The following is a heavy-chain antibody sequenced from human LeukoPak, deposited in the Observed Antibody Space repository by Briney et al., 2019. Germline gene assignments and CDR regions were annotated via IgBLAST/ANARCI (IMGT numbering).Heavy chain of an antibody. D-gene: IGHD4-17*01. J-gene: IGHJ4*02. V-gene: IGHV1-69*04. CDR2: IIPILGIA. Sequence: SVKVSCKASGGTFSSYAISWVRQAPGQGLEWMGRIIPILGIANYAQKFQGRVTITAGKSTSTAYMELSRLRSEDTAVYYCARDLLDYGGNPYDYWGQGTLVTVSS. CDR3: ARDLLDYGGNPYDY. CDR1: GGTFSSYA.